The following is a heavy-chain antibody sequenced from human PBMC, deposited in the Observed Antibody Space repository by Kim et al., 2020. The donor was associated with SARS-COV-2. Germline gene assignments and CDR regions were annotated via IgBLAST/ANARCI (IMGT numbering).Heavy chain of an antibody. D-gene: IGHD4-17*01. CDR3: ARAGDYGDYVAHFFIY. CDR2: ISSSSSYI. V-gene: IGHV3-21*01. CDR1: GFTFSSYS. J-gene: IGHJ4*02. Sequence: GGSLRLSCAASGFTFSSYSMNWVRQAPGKGLEWVSSISSSSSYIYYADSVKGRFTISRDNAKNSLYLQMNSLRAEDTAVYYCARAGDYGDYVAHFFIYWGQGTLVTVSS.